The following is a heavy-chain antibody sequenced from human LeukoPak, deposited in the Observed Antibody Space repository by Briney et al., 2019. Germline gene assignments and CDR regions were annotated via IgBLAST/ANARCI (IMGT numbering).Heavy chain of an antibody. CDR3: ARDRHSSGYYFDY. CDR1: GYTFTSYY. V-gene: IGHV1-46*01. CDR2: INPSGGST. D-gene: IGHD3-22*01. Sequence: ASVKVSCKASGYTFTSYYMHWVRQPPGQRLEWMGLINPSGGSTSYAQKFQGRVTMTRDTSTSTVYMELSSLRSEDTAVYYCARDRHSSGYYFDYWGQGTLVTVSS. J-gene: IGHJ4*02.